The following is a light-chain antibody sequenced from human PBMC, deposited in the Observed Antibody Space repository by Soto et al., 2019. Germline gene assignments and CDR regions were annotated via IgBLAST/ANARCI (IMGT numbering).Light chain of an antibody. V-gene: IGKV1-17*03. CDR2: GAS. J-gene: IGKJ5*01. Sequence: DIQMTQSPSAMSASVGDRVTITCRASQGIHNYLAWFQQKPGKVPKRLIYGASNLPSGVPSRFSGSGSGTEFTLTISSLQPEDFATYYCLQHNFYPPSFGQGTRLE. CDR3: LQHNFYPPS. CDR1: QGIHNY.